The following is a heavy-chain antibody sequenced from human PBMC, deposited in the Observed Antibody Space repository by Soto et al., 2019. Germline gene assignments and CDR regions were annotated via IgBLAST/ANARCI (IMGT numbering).Heavy chain of an antibody. CDR3: ASGKTGTTLSYYYYYGMDV. J-gene: IGHJ6*02. CDR2: IYYSGNT. Sequence: PSETLSLTCTVSGGSISSGGYYWSWIRQHPGKGLEWIGYIYYSGNTYYNPSLKSRVTISVDTSKNQFSLKLSSVTAADTAVYYCASGKTGTTLSYYYYYGMDVWGQGTTVTVSS. D-gene: IGHD1-1*01. CDR1: GGSISSGGYY. V-gene: IGHV4-31*03.